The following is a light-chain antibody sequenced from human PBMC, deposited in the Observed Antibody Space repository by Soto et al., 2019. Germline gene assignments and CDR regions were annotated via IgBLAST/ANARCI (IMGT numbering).Light chain of an antibody. CDR3: QQYNNGPPAT. CDR2: GAS. J-gene: IGKJ4*01. Sequence: EIVMTQSPATLSVSPGERATLSCRASQSLSSNLAWYQQKPGQAPRLLIYGASTRATGIPARFRGSGSGTEFSLTISSLQAEDFAIYYCQQYNNGPPATFGGGTKVDIK. CDR1: QSLSSN. V-gene: IGKV3-15*01.